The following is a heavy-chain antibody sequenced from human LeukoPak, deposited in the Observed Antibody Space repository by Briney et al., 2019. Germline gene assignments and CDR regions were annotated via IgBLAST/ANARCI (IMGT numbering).Heavy chain of an antibody. CDR3: AKAPVTTCSGAYCYPFDY. D-gene: IGHD2-15*01. V-gene: IGHV3-30*04. CDR2: ISYDGSNK. CDR1: GFIFSSYA. J-gene: IGHJ4*02. Sequence: GGSLRLSCAASGFIFSSYAMHWVRQAPGKGLEWVAVISYDGSNKYYADSVKGRFTISRDSSKNTLYLQMNSLRAGDAAVYYCAKAPVTTCSGAYCYPFDYWSQGTLVTVSS.